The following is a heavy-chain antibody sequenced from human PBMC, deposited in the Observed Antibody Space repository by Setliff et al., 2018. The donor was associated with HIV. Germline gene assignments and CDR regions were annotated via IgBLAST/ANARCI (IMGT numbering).Heavy chain of an antibody. V-gene: IGHV4-39*01. CDR3: ARHPTYGDYVRFDY. CDR2: IYYSGST. D-gene: IGHD4-17*01. Sequence: PSETLSLTCTVSGGSISSSSYYWGWIRQPPGKGLEWIGSIYYSGSTYYNPSLTSRVTISVDTSKNQFSLKLSSVTAADTAVYYCARHPTYGDYVRFDYWGQGALVTVSS. CDR1: GGSISSSSYY. J-gene: IGHJ4*02.